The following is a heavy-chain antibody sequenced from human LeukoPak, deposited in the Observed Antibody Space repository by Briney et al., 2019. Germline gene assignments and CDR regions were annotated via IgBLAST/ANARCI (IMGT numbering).Heavy chain of an antibody. Sequence: GGSLRLSCAASGFTFSKYGMHWVRQAPGKGLEWVANIKQDGSEKYFVDSVKGRFTISRDNAKNSLYLQMESLRAEDTAVYYCARGEYYYDGGYWGQGTLVTVSS. V-gene: IGHV3-7*04. D-gene: IGHD3-22*01. J-gene: IGHJ4*02. CDR3: ARGEYYYDGGY. CDR1: GFTFSKYG. CDR2: IKQDGSEK.